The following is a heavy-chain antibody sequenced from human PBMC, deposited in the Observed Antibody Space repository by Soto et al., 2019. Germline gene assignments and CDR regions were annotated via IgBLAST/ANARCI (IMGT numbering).Heavy chain of an antibody. CDR2: ISAYNGNT. V-gene: IGHV1-18*01. CDR3: ARDPWEGILLVPAAMWFDP. J-gene: IGHJ5*01. D-gene: IGHD2-2*01. Sequence: ASVKVSCKASGYTFTSYWISWVRQAPGQGLEWMGWISAYNGNTNYAQKLQGRVTMTTDTSTTTAYMELRSLRSDDTAVYYCARDPWEGILLVPAAMWFDPWGQGTLAAVSS. CDR1: GYTFTSYW.